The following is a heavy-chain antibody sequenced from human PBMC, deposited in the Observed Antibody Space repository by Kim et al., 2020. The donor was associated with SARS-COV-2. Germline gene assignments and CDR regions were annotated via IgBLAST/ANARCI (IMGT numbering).Heavy chain of an antibody. V-gene: IGHV3-23*01. CDR3: AKDRMLYYDFWSGYDRPRDGMDV. D-gene: IGHD3-3*01. Sequence: GGSLRLSCAASGFTFSSYAMSWVRQAPGKGLEWVSAISGSGGSTYYADSVKGRFTISRDNSKNTLFLQMNSLRAEDTAVYYCAKDRMLYYDFWSGYDRPRDGMDVWGQETTVIVSS. J-gene: IGHJ6*02. CDR2: ISGSGGST. CDR1: GFTFSSYA.